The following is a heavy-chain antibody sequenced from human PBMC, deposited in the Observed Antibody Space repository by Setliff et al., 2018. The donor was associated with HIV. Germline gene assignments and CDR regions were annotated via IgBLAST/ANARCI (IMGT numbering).Heavy chain of an antibody. V-gene: IGHV1-18*01. Sequence: GASVKVSCKASGYTFTSYGLSWVRQAPGQGLEWVGWISAYNGNTNYAQKLQGRVTFTTDTSTSTAYMDLSSLRSEDTAVYYCVRGGGSSAYPPFEYWGQGTLVTVSS. J-gene: IGHJ4*02. CDR3: VRGGGSSAYPPFEY. D-gene: IGHD3-16*01. CDR2: ISAYNGNT. CDR1: GYTFTSYG.